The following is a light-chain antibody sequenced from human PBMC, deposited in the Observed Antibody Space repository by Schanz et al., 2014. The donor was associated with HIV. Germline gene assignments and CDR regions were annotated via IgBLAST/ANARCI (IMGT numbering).Light chain of an antibody. CDR1: QSVTSD. J-gene: IGKJ1*01. CDR2: GAS. V-gene: IGKV3-15*01. CDR3: QQYNDWPPRWT. Sequence: EVVMTQSPATLSVSPGERATLSCRASQSVTSDLAWYQQKPGQAPRLLLSGASTRATGIPSRFSGSGSGTEFSLIISSLQSEDFAVYYCQQYNDWPPRWTFGQGTKVEIK.